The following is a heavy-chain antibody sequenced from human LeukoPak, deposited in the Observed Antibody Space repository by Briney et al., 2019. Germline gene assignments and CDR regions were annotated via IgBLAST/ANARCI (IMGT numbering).Heavy chain of an antibody. D-gene: IGHD3-3*01. CDR2: IYTSGST. J-gene: IGHJ5*02. Sequence: SETLSLTCAVYGGSFSGYYWSWIRQPAGKGLEWIGRIYTSGSTNYNPSLKSRVTMSVDTSKNQFSLKLSSVTAADTAVYYCARVYYDFWSGSGPFDPWGQGTLVTVSS. V-gene: IGHV4-59*10. CDR1: GGSFSGYY. CDR3: ARVYYDFWSGSGPFDP.